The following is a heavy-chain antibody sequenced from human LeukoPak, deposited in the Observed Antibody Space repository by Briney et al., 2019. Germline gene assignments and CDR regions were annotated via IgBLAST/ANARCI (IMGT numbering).Heavy chain of an antibody. Sequence: GGSLRLSCAASGFTFSSYWMSWVRQAPGKGLEWVANIKQNGSEKYYVDSVKGRFTISRDNAKNSLYLQMNSLRAEDTAVYYCARDRDSSSWPHLGYWGQGTLVTVSS. CDR3: ARDRDSSSWPHLGY. CDR2: IKQNGSEK. J-gene: IGHJ4*02. D-gene: IGHD6-13*01. V-gene: IGHV3-7*01. CDR1: GFTFSSYW.